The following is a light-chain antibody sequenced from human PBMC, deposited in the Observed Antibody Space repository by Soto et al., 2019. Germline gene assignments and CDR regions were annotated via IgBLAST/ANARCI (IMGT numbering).Light chain of an antibody. J-gene: IGKJ5*01. CDR1: QDIGCR. V-gene: IGKV1-12*01. Sequence: DIQMTQSPSSVAASLGDRITITCGAGQDIGCRLAWFQQKPGKAPQYLIHGASSLQSGVPPRYSGSGYGTDFTLTISSLQPEDFATYYCQQANSFPSTFGQGTRLEIK. CDR3: QQANSFPST. CDR2: GAS.